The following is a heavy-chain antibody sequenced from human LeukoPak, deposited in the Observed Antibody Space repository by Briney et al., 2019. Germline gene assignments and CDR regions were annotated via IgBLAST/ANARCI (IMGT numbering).Heavy chain of an antibody. D-gene: IGHD1-26*01. CDR1: GYTLTELS. J-gene: IGHJ4*02. V-gene: IGHV1-24*01. CDR3: ATDRRVGAPPRY. Sequence: ASVEVSCKVSGYTLTELSMHWVRQAPGKGLEWMGGFDPEDGETIYAQKFQGRVTMTEDTSTDTAYMELSSLRSEDTAVYYCATDRRVGAPPRYWGQGTLVTVSS. CDR2: FDPEDGET.